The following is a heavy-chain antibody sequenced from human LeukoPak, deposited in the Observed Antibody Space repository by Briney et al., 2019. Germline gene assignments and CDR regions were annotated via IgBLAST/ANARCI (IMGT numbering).Heavy chain of an antibody. J-gene: IGHJ4*02. Sequence: TGGSLRLSCEASGFTFSTFAMIWVRQPPGKGLEWVSSIFPSGGEIHYADSVRGRFTISRDNSKSTLSLQMNSLRAEDTAVYYCAKDRPYSSSWYGAGDYWGQGTLVTVSS. CDR2: IFPSGGEI. CDR1: GFTFSTFA. CDR3: AKDRPYSSSWYGAGDY. V-gene: IGHV3-23*01. D-gene: IGHD6-13*01.